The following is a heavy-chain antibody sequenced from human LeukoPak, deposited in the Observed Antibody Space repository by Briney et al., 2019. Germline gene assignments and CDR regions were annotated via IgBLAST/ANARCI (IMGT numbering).Heavy chain of an antibody. J-gene: IGHJ4*02. Sequence: GGSLRLSCAASGFTFSTYAMTWVRQAPGKGLEWVSSITGNGGSTYYADSVKGRFTISRDNSKNTLYLQMNSVRAEDTAVYHCARDSGSYLQPTDYWGQGTLVTVSS. CDR2: ITGNGGST. CDR3: ARDSGSYLQPTDY. V-gene: IGHV3-23*01. D-gene: IGHD1-26*01. CDR1: GFTFSTYA.